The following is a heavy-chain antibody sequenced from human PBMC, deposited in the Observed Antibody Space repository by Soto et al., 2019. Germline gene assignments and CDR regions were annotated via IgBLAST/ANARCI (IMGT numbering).Heavy chain of an antibody. Sequence: QVPLVESGGGVVQPGRSLRLSCAASGFTFSSYAMHWVRQAPGKGLEWVAVISYDGSNKYYADSVKGRFTISRDNSKNTLYLQMNSLRAEDTAVYYCARDGPRYCSGGSCYPGYFQHWGQGTLVTVSS. CDR3: ARDGPRYCSGGSCYPGYFQH. CDR2: ISYDGSNK. CDR1: GFTFSSYA. J-gene: IGHJ1*01. D-gene: IGHD2-15*01. V-gene: IGHV3-30-3*01.